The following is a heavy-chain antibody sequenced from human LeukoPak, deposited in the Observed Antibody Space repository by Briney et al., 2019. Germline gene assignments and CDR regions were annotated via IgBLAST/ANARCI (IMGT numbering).Heavy chain of an antibody. D-gene: IGHD3-22*01. V-gene: IGHV4-30-4*01. CDR2: IYYSGST. CDR3: AREGSSGYDAFDI. CDR1: GGSISSYY. J-gene: IGHJ3*02. Sequence: SETLSLTCTVSGGSISSYYWSWIRQPPGKGLEWIGYIYYSGSTYYNPSLKSRVTISVDTSKNQFSLKLSSVTAADTAVYYCAREGSSGYDAFDIWGQGTMVTVSS.